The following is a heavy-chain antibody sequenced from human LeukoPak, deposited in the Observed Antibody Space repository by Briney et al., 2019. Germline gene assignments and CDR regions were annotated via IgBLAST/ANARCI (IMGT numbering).Heavy chain of an antibody. CDR1: GGSMSNYY. D-gene: IGHD2-21*02. Sequence: SETLSLTCYVSGGSMSNYYWTWIRQSPGKGLEWIGYIHDSGDIGYSPSLKSRLTISIDTSRTHFSLNLTSVTAADTALYYCARGGLVVVTGGGGFDMWGRGTMVTVSS. CDR2: IHDSGDI. J-gene: IGHJ3*02. CDR3: ARGGLVVVTGGGGFDM. V-gene: IGHV4-59*08.